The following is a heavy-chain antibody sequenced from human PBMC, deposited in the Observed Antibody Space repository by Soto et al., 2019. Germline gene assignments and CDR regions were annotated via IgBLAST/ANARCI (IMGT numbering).Heavy chain of an antibody. V-gene: IGHV3-23*01. D-gene: IGHD2-15*01. CDR3: AGVAATPLGTSYYGMDV. CDR2: ISGSGGST. J-gene: IGHJ6*02. Sequence: GGSLRLSCAASGFTFSSYAMSWVRQAPGKGLEWVSAISGSGGSTYYADSVKGRFTISRDNSKNTLYLQMNSLRAEDTAVYYCAGVAATPLGTSYYGMDVWGQGTTVTVSS. CDR1: GFTFSSYA.